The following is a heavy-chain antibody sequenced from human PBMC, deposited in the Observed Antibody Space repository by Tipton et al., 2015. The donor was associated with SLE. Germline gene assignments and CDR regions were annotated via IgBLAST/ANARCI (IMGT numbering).Heavy chain of an antibody. Sequence: TLSLTCAVSGASIGSGGYSWNWIRQPPGKGLQWIGYIFHSGITYYNPSLKSRVTISVDTSKNQFSLKLSSVTAADTAQYYCARINVPTAMDFYYYYMDVWGNGTTVTVSS. CDR1: GASIGSGGYS. D-gene: IGHD2-2*01. CDR2: IFHSGIT. CDR3: ARINVPTAMDFYYYYMDV. J-gene: IGHJ6*03. V-gene: IGHV4-30-2*01.